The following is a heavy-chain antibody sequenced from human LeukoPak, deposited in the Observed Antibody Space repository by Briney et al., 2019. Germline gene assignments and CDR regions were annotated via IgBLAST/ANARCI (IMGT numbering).Heavy chain of an antibody. CDR1: GDSVSSNSAA. D-gene: IGHD3-9*01. J-gene: IGHJ4*02. V-gene: IGHV6-1*01. CDR2: TYYRSKWYN. Sequence: SQTLSLTCAISGDSVSSNSAAWNWIRQSPSRGLEWLGRTYYRSKWYNGYAVSVKSRITINPDTSKNKFSLHLDSVTPEDTAVYYCARSRDYDILTDYWGQGTLVTVSS. CDR3: ARSRDYDILTDY.